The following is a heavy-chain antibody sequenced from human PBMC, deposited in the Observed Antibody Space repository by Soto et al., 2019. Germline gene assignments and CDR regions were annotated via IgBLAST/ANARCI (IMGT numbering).Heavy chain of an antibody. J-gene: IGHJ6*02. CDR3: ARDGGRYYAMDV. V-gene: IGHV4-59*01. CDR2: IYYSGST. CDR1: VDSIISYY. D-gene: IGHD3-3*01. Sequence: PSETLSLTCTVSVDSIISYYWSWIRQPPGKGLEWIGYIYYSGSTNYNPSLKSRVTISVDTSKSQFSLKLSSVTAADTALYYCARDGGRYYAMDVWGQGTTVTVSS.